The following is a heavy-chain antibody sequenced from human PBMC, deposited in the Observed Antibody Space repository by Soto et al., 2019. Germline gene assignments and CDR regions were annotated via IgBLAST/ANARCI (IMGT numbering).Heavy chain of an antibody. J-gene: IGHJ4*02. CDR2: IGGSGGNT. CDR3: ARVASDYINSADH. D-gene: IGHD4-4*01. V-gene: IGHV3-23*01. CDR1: GFIFNAYA. Sequence: EVQLLESGAGLVEPGGSLRLSCAASGFIFNAYAMTWVRQAPGKGLEWVSAIGGSGGNTYYAASVKGRFTISRDNSKDTEDLEMNRLRVDYTAVYFCARVASDYINSADHWGQGILVTVSS.